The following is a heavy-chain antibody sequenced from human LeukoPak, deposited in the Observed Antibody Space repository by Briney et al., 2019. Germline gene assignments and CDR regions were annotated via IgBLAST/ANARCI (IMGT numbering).Heavy chain of an antibody. Sequence: GGSLRLSCAASGFTFSSYGMHWVRQAPGKGLEWVAFIHYDGSNKYYADSVKGRFTISRDNSKNTLLLQMNSLRADDTTVYYCAKDGCSGNSCYHFDYWGQGTLVTVSS. D-gene: IGHD2-15*01. CDR1: GFTFSSYG. V-gene: IGHV3-30*02. J-gene: IGHJ4*02. CDR3: AKDGCSGNSCYHFDY. CDR2: IHYDGSNK.